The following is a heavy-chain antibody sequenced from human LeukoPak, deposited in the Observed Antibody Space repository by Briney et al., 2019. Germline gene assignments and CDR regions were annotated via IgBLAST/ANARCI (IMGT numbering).Heavy chain of an antibody. J-gene: IGHJ4*02. D-gene: IGHD6-6*01. CDR2: ISSSSSTM. V-gene: IGHV3-48*01. CDR3: ARGGAARPDY. Sequence: PGGSLRLPCAASGFPFNNFGMNWVRQAPGKGLEGVSYISSSSSTMSYAPSVKGRFTISRDNAKNSLFLQMNSLRAEDTAVYYCARGGAARPDYWGQGTLVTVSS. CDR1: GFPFNNFG.